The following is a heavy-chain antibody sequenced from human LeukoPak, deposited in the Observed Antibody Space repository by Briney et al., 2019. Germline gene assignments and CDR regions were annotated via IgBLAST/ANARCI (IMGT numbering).Heavy chain of an antibody. CDR3: ARIAAAGYSYYYYYMDV. CDR1: GFTFSSYA. V-gene: IGHV3-23*01. J-gene: IGHJ6*03. CDR2: ISPSGSTT. D-gene: IGHD6-13*01. Sequence: GGSLRLSCAASGFTFSSYAMTWVRQAPGKGLEWVSSISPSGSTTYYADSVKGRFTISRDNAKNSLYLQMNSLRAEDTALYYCARIAAAGYSYYYYYMDVWGKGTTVTVSS.